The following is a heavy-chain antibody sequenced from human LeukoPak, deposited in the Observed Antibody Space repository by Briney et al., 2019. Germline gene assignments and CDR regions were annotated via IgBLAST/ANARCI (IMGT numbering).Heavy chain of an antibody. CDR1: GYAFTGYY. V-gene: IGHV1-2*02. Sequence: GASVKVSCKASGYAFTGYYMHWVRQAPGQGLECMGWMNLKSGGANYAQKFQGRVTMTRDTSITTAYMELSRPRSDDTAVYYCASKDYGSGDYGMEVWGQGTTVTVSS. CDR2: MNLKSGGA. J-gene: IGHJ6*02. D-gene: IGHD3-10*01. CDR3: ASKDYGSGDYGMEV.